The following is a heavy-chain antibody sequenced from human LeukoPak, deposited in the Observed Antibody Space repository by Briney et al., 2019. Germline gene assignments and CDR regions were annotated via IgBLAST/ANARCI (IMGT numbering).Heavy chain of an antibody. Sequence: PGGSLRLSCAASGSTFSRYWMSWARQAPGKGLEWVANIKQDGSEKYYVDSVKGRFTISRDNAKNSLYLQMNSLRAEDTAVYYCGRDVSRGAGGAFDIRGQGTMVTVSS. CDR3: GRDVSRGAGGAFDI. D-gene: IGHD2-8*02. J-gene: IGHJ3*02. V-gene: IGHV3-7*01. CDR1: GSTFSRYW. CDR2: IKQDGSEK.